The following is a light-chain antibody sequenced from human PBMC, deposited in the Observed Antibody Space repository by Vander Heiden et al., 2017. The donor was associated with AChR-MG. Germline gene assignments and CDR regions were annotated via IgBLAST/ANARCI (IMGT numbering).Light chain of an antibody. Sequence: QSAVTQPASVSGSPGQSITISCTGTSSDVGCYKLVSWYQQHPGKAPKLMIYGVSKRPSGVSNRFSGSKSANTASLTISGLQAEDEADYYCCSYAGSSSGVFGGGTKLTVL. V-gene: IGLV2-23*02. J-gene: IGLJ3*02. CDR2: GVS. CDR1: SSDVGCYKL. CDR3: CSYAGSSSGV.